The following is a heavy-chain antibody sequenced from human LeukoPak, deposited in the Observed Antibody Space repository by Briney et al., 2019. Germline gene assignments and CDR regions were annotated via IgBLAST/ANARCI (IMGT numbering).Heavy chain of an antibody. CDR2: IIPIFGTA. Sequence: ASVKVSCKASGGTFSSYAISWVRQAPGQGLEWMGGIIPIFGTANYAQKFQGRATITADESTSTAYMELSSLRSEDTAVYYCARVRSGSYYAAYFDYWGQGTLVTVSS. J-gene: IGHJ4*02. CDR1: GGTFSSYA. CDR3: ARVRSGSYYAAYFDY. V-gene: IGHV1-69*13. D-gene: IGHD3-10*01.